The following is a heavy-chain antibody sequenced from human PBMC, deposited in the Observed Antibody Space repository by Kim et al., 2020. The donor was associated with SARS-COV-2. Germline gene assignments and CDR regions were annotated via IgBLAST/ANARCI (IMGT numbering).Heavy chain of an antibody. CDR2: ST. J-gene: IGHJ4*02. D-gene: IGHD5-12*01. V-gene: IGHV4-34*01. Sequence: STTHHPSLKSRVTISVDTSKNQFSLKLSSVTAADTAVYYCARGGYSGYDFWGQGTLVTVSS. CDR3: ARGGYSGYDF.